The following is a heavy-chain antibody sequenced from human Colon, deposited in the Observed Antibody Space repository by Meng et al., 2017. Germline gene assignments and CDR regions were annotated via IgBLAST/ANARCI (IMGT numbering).Heavy chain of an antibody. V-gene: IGHV4-31*02. J-gene: IGHJ4*02. D-gene: IGHD6-19*01. CDR2: IYYSGST. Sequence: WTWIRQHPGKGLEWFGHIYYSGSTFYNPSLKRRVIISIDTSKNQFPLNLRSVTAADTAVYYCARVSSGWDYFDYWGQGTLVTGSS. CDR3: ARVSSGWDYFDY.